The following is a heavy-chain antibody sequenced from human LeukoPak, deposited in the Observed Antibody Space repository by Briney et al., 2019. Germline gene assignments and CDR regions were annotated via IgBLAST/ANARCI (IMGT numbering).Heavy chain of an antibody. CDR3: AKRNDDYDGFDY. CDR1: GFTFSSHA. J-gene: IGHJ4*02. V-gene: IGHV3-23*01. CDR2: ISVSDDTT. Sequence: PGGSLRLSCAASGFTFSSHAMSWVRQAPGKGLDWVSAISVSDDTTYYADSVKGRFTISRDNSKNTLYLQMNSLRADDTAVYYCAKRNDDYDGFDYWGQGTLVTVSS. D-gene: IGHD4-23*01.